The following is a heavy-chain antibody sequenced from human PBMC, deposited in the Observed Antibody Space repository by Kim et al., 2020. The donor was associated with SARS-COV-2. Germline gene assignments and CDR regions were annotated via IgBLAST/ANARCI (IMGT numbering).Heavy chain of an antibody. CDR2: IWYDGSNK. J-gene: IGHJ6*02. D-gene: IGHD6-19*01. CDR1: GFTFSSYA. V-gene: IGHV3-33*01. Sequence: GGSLRLSCAASGFTFSSYAMHWVRQAPGKGLEWVAVIWYDGSNKYYADSVKGRFTISRDNSKNTLYLQMNSLRAEDTAVYYCAAAKRGYSSGWYGMDVWGQGTTVTVSS. CDR3: AAAKRGYSSGWYGMDV.